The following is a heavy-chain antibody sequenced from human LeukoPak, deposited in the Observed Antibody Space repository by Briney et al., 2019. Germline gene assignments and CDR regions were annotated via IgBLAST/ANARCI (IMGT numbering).Heavy chain of an antibody. D-gene: IGHD3-22*01. J-gene: IGHJ4*02. CDR2: ISGSSGHT. V-gene: IGHV3-23*01. Sequence: EPGGSLRLSCAASGLTFSSYAMSWVRQAPGKGLEWVSAISGSSGHTYYADSVKGRFTISRDNSKNTLYLQMNSLRAEDTAVYYCAKEIHNSSGYYSYFENWGQGTLVTVSS. CDR1: GLTFSSYA. CDR3: AKEIHNSSGYYSYFEN.